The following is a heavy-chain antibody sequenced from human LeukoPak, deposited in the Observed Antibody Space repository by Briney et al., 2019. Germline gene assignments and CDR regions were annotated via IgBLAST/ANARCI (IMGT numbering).Heavy chain of an antibody. CDR2: IYHSGST. CDR3: ARGGLWFGELLLDY. J-gene: IGHJ4*02. V-gene: IGHV4-4*02. CDR1: GGSISSSNW. Sequence: SETLSLTCAVSGGSISSSNWWSWVRQPPGKGLEWIGEIYHSGSTNYNPSLKSRVTMSVDTSKNQFSLKLSSVTAADTAVYYCARGGLWFGELLLDYWGQGTLVTVSS. D-gene: IGHD3-10*01.